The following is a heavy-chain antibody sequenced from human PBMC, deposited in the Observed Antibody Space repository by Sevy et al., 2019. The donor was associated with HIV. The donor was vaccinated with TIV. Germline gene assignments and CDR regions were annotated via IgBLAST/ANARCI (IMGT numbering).Heavy chain of an antibody. V-gene: IGHV4-34*01. CDR2: INHSGST. J-gene: IGHJ3*02. Sequence: SETLSLTCAVYGGSFSGYYWSWIRQPPGKGLEWIGEINHSGSTNYNPSLKSRVTISVDTSKNQFSLKLSSVTAADTAVYYSARHCGSTSCSNAFDIWGQGTMVTVSS. CDR1: GGSFSGYY. D-gene: IGHD2-2*01. CDR3: ARHCGSTSCSNAFDI.